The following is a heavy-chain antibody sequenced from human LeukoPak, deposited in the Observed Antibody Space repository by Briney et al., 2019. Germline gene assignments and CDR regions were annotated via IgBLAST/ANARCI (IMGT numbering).Heavy chain of an antibody. CDR1: GYTFTNFA. CDR2: INAGNGNT. Sequence: ASVKVSCKASGYTFTNFAMHWVRQAPGQRLEWMAWINAGNGNTKYSQKFQGRVTITRDTSASTAYMELSSLRSEDTAVYYCARSEPYGDYGAYWGQGTLVTVSS. J-gene: IGHJ4*02. CDR3: ARSEPYGDYGAY. V-gene: IGHV1-3*01. D-gene: IGHD4-17*01.